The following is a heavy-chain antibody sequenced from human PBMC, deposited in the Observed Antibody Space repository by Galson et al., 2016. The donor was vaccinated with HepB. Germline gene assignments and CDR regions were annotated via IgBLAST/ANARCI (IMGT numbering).Heavy chain of an antibody. J-gene: IGHJ5*02. Sequence: SVKVSCKASGYTFTGYYMHWVRQAPGQGLEWMGWINPNSGGTNYEQKFQGWVTMTRDTSISPAYMELGRLGSDDTAVYYCARDVAGTFRYNWFDPWGQGTLVTVSS. V-gene: IGHV1-2*04. D-gene: IGHD6-13*01. CDR1: GYTFTGYY. CDR3: ARDVAGTFRYNWFDP. CDR2: INPNSGGT.